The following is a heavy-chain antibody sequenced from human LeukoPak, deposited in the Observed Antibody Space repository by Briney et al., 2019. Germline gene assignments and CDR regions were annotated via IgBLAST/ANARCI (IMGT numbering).Heavy chain of an antibody. Sequence: SETLSLTCTISGGSISSYYWSWIRQPPGKGLEWIGYIYYSGSTNYNPSLKSRVTISEDTSKNQFSLKLSSVTAADTAVYYCARVIAAYWDFDLWGRGTLVTVSS. CDR3: ARVIAAYWDFDL. V-gene: IGHV4-59*01. CDR2: IYYSGST. J-gene: IGHJ2*01. D-gene: IGHD6-13*01. CDR1: GGSISSYY.